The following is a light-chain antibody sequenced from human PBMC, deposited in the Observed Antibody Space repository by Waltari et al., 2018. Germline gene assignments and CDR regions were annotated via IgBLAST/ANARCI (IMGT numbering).Light chain of an antibody. CDR1: QCLVHSDVNTY. J-gene: IGKJ2*01. CDR2: KVS. V-gene: IGKV2-30*02. CDR3: MQGAHWPYT. Sequence: VVMTQSPLALPVTLGQPASISCKSSQCLVHSDVNTYLSWFPQRPGQSPRRLIYKVSNRDSGVPDRFSGSGSGTDFTLKISRGEAEDVAVYFGMQGAHWPYTFGQGTELEIK.